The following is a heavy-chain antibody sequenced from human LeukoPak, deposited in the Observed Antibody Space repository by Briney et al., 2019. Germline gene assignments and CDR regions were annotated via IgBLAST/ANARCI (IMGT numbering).Heavy chain of an antibody. D-gene: IGHD6-6*01. V-gene: IGHV3-48*01. Sequence: GGSLRLSCAASGLTISSYSMNWVRQAPGKGLQWVSYISSSSSTIYYADSVKGRFTISRDNAKNSLYLQMNSLRAEDTAVYYCARGLSGYASSLGYWGQGTLVTVSA. J-gene: IGHJ4*02. CDR2: ISSSSSTI. CDR3: ARGLSGYASSLGY. CDR1: GLTISSYS.